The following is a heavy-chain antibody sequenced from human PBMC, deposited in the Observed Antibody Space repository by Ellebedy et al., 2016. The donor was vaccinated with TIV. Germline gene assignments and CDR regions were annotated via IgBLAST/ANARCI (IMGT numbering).Heavy chain of an antibody. CDR2: IYNDGSST. V-gene: IGHV3-74*01. Sequence: GESLKISCAASGFTFSNYWMHWVRQAPGKGLVWISRIYNDGSSTSYADSVEGRFTISRDNPKNTVYLQMNSLRVEDTAVYYCARDGGPIAAAADDWGQGTLVTVSS. J-gene: IGHJ4*02. CDR3: ARDGGPIAAAADD. CDR1: GFTFSNYW. D-gene: IGHD6-13*01.